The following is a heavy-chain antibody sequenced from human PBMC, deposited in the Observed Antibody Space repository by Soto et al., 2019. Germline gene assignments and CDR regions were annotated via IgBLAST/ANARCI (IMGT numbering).Heavy chain of an antibody. J-gene: IGHJ4*02. CDR3: ATYGGDTGRFDY. V-gene: IGHV4-39*01. Sequence: SETLSLTCSVSGGSISSSRYDWTWIRQPPGKGLEWINSGTIYFNPSLRSRVTISVDTSKNQFSLRLSSVTAADAAVYYCATYGGDTGRFDYWGQGNLVTVSS. CDR1: GGSISSSRYD. CDR2: SGTI. D-gene: IGHD4-17*01.